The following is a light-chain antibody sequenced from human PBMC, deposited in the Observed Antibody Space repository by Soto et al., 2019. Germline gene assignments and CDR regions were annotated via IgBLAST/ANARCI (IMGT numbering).Light chain of an antibody. CDR3: GTWDTSLSAGVL. Sequence: QSVLTQPPSVSAAPGQKVTISCSGSSSNIGNNYVSWYQHLPGTAPKLLIYDNNKRPSGIPDRCSGSKSGTSATLGITGLQTGDEADYYCGTWDTSLSAGVLFGGGTKLTVL. CDR1: SSNIGNNY. CDR2: DNN. V-gene: IGLV1-51*01. J-gene: IGLJ2*01.